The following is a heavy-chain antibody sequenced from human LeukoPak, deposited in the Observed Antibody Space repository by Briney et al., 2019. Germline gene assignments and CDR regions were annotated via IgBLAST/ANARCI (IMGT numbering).Heavy chain of an antibody. CDR2: IYSGGST. D-gene: IGHD1-26*01. Sequence: GGSLRLSCAASGFTVSSNYMSWVRQAPGKGLEWVSVIYSGGSTYYADSVKGRFTISRDNSKNTLYLQMNSLRAEDTAVYYCAKTMIKMGATTQRLDYWGQGTLVTVSS. CDR1: GFTVSSNY. V-gene: IGHV3-53*05. J-gene: IGHJ4*02. CDR3: AKTMIKMGATTQRLDY.